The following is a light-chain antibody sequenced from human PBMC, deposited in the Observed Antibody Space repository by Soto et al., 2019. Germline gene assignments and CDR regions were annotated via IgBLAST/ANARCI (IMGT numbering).Light chain of an antibody. J-gene: IGLJ2*01. Sequence: QSALTQPASVSGSPGQSITISCTATSSDVGGYNYFSWYQQYPVKSPKLMIYDVINRPSGVSNRFSGSTSGNTSSLIISGLQAEDEADYYCSSYTSSSTLIFGGGTKLTVL. CDR2: DVI. CDR1: SSDVGGYNY. V-gene: IGLV2-14*03. CDR3: SSYTSSSTLI.